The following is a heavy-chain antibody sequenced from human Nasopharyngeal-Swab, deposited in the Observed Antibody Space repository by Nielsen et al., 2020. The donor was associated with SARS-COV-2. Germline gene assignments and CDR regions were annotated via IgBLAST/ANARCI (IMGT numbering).Heavy chain of an antibody. CDR3: AKDESGYAGTYGALDI. CDR2: ISGSGSRT. J-gene: IGHJ3*02. CDR1: GFTFSSYW. D-gene: IGHD1-26*01. Sequence: GGSLRLSCAASGFTFSSYWMSWVRQAPGKGLEWVSAISGSGSRTYYADSVKGRFTLSRDNSWTTLYLEMNSLRAEDTAVYYCAKDESGYAGTYGALDIWGQGTMVTVSS. V-gene: IGHV3-23*01.